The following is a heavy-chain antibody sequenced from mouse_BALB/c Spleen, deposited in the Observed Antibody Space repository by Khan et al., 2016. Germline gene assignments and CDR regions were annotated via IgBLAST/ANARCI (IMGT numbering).Heavy chain of an antibody. Sequence: EVELVESGGGLVQPGGSLKLSCATSGFTFSDYYMYWVRQTPEKRLEWVAYISNGGGSTYYPDTVKGRFTISRDNAKNTLYLQMSRLKSEDTAMYYCARHSLEYNYAMDYWGQGTSGTVSS. CDR3: ARHSLEYNYAMDY. CDR2: ISNGGGST. CDR1: GFTFSDYY. J-gene: IGHJ4*01. V-gene: IGHV5-12*02.